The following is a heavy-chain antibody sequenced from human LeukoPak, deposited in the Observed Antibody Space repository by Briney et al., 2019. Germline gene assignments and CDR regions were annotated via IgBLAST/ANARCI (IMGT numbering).Heavy chain of an antibody. V-gene: IGHV3-48*01. CDR1: GFTLSSYS. Sequence: GGSLRLSCAASGFTLSSYSMNWVRQAPGKGLEWVSYISSSSSTIYYADSVKGRFTISRDNAKNSLYLQMNSLRAEDTAVYYCARVYCSSTSCYSYFDYWGQGTLVTVSS. J-gene: IGHJ4*02. D-gene: IGHD2-2*01. CDR3: ARVYCSSTSCYSYFDY. CDR2: ISSSSSTI.